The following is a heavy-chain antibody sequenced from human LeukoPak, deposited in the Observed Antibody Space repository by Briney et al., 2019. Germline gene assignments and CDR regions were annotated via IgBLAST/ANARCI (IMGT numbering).Heavy chain of an antibody. CDR3: ARRYCSGGSCLDY. V-gene: IGHV1-18*01. CDR2: ISAYNGNT. CDR1: GGTFSSYA. J-gene: IGHJ4*02. D-gene: IGHD2-15*01. Sequence: ASVKVSCKASGGTFSSYAISWVRQAPGQGLEWMGRISAYNGNTNYAQKLQGRVTMTTDTSTSTAYMELRSLRSDDTAVYYCARRYCSGGSCLDYWGQGTLVTVSS.